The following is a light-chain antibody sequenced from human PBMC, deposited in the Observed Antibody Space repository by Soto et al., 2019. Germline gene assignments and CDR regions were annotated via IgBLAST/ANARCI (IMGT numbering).Light chain of an antibody. CDR1: SSDVGNYNY. Sequence: QSVVTQPACVSGSPGQSITIPCTGTSSDVGNYNYVSWYQQYPGRVPKLLIYMVSNRASGVSNRFSGSKSGNTASLTISGLQAEDEADYFCTSPTPGSLYVFGTGTKVTVL. CDR2: MVS. CDR3: TSPTPGSLYV. J-gene: IGLJ1*01. V-gene: IGLV2-14*01.